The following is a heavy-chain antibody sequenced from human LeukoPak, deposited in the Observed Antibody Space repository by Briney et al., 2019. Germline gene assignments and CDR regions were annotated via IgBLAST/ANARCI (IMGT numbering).Heavy chain of an antibody. V-gene: IGHV4-59*01. CDR1: GGSINSYY. D-gene: IGHD2-8*01. CDR2: IYYSGST. Sequence: SETLSLTCTVSGGSINSYYWSWIRQPPGKGLEWLGYIYYSGSTNYNPSLNSRVTISVDTSKNQFSLKLSSVTAADTAVYYCARDQGVRGGYFDYRGQGTLVTVSS. J-gene: IGHJ4*02. CDR3: ARDQGVRGGYFDY.